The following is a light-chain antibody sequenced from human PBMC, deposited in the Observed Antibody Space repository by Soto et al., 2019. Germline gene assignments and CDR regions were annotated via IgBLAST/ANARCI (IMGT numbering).Light chain of an antibody. J-gene: IGKJ5*01. CDR1: QRVSSGS. V-gene: IGKV3-20*01. CDR2: GAS. CDR3: QQYGSSPIT. Sequence: EIVLTQSPGTLSLSPGERATLSCRASQRVSSGSLAWYQQKPGQAPRLLIYGASNRATGIPDRFTGSGYGTDFTLTISRLEPEDSAVYYCQQYGSSPITFGQGTRLEI.